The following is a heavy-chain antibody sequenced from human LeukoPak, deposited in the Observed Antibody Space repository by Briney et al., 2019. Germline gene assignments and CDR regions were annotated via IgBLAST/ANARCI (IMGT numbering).Heavy chain of an antibody. CDR3: ARISTAVAGVDY. D-gene: IGHD6-19*01. V-gene: IGHV3-7*01. J-gene: IGHJ4*02. Sequence: PGGSLRLSCGASGFTFSSSWMSWVRQAPGKGLEWVANIKKDGGEKYYVASVKGRLTISRDNAKNLVYLQMDSLRVEDTAVYYCARISTAVAGVDYWGQGTLVTVSS. CDR1: GFTFSSSW. CDR2: IKKDGGEK.